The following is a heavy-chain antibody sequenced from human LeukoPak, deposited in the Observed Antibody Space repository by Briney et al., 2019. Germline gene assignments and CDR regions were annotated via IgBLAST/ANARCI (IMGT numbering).Heavy chain of an antibody. J-gene: IGHJ3*02. D-gene: IGHD2-15*01. CDR1: GYTLTELS. Sequence: ASVKVSCKVSGYTLTELSMHWVRQAPGKGLEWMGGFDPEDGETIYAQKFQGRVTMTRDMSTSTVYMELSSLRSEDTAVYYCAREKFYCSGGSCPGDDAFDIWGQGTMVTVSS. V-gene: IGHV1-24*01. CDR3: AREKFYCSGGSCPGDDAFDI. CDR2: FDPEDGET.